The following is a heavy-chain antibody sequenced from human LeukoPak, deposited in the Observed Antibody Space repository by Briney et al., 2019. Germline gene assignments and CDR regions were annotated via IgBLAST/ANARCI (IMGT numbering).Heavy chain of an antibody. CDR1: GGSFSGYY. CDR3: ARGRDIVVVPAVQPSPFDF. J-gene: IGHJ4*02. D-gene: IGHD2-2*01. Sequence: PSETLSLTCAVYGGSFSGYYWSWIRQPPGKGLEWIGEINHSGSTNYNPSLKSRVTISVDTSKNQFSLKLGSVTAADTAVYYCARGRDIVVVPAVQPSPFDFWGQGTLVTVSS. CDR2: INHSGST. V-gene: IGHV4-34*01.